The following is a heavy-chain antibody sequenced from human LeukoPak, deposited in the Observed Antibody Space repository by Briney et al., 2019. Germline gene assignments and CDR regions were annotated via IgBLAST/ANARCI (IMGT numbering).Heavy chain of an antibody. J-gene: IGHJ4*02. V-gene: IGHV3-53*01. D-gene: IGHD3-22*01. CDR3: AKRGYYDSGALRAPFEY. Sequence: GGSLRLSCAASGFTVSSNYMSWVRQAPGKGLEWVSVIYSGGSTYYADSVKGRFTISRHNSKNTLYLQMNSLRAEDTAIYYCAKRGYYDSGALRAPFEYWGQGTLVTVSS. CDR2: IYSGGST. CDR1: GFTVSSNY.